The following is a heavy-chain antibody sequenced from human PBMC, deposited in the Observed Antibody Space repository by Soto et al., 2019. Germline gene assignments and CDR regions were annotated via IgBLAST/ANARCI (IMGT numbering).Heavy chain of an antibody. Sequence: EVQLVESGGGLVQPGGSLRLSCAASGFIFNSRYMSWVRQAPGKGLEWVANINQDGSDKRCVDSVKGRFTISRDNARNSLYLQMNSLRVEDTAVYYCARVEIGSNDYWGQGALVTVSS. CDR1: GFIFNSRY. J-gene: IGHJ4*02. D-gene: IGHD1-26*01. CDR3: ARVEIGSNDY. V-gene: IGHV3-7*01. CDR2: INQDGSDK.